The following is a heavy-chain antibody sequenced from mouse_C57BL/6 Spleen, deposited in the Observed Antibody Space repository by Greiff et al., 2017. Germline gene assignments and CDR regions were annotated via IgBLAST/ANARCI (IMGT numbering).Heavy chain of an antibody. D-gene: IGHD4-1*02. CDR1: GYAFSSYW. CDR3: ARETTGYYFDY. CDR2: IYPGDGDT. V-gene: IGHV1-80*01. J-gene: IGHJ2*01. Sequence: QVQLQQSGAELVKPGASVKISCKASGYAFSSYWMNWVKQRPGKGLEWIGQIYPGDGDTNYNGKFKGKATLTADKSSSTAYMQLSSLTSEDSAVYFCARETTGYYFDYWGQGTTLTVSS.